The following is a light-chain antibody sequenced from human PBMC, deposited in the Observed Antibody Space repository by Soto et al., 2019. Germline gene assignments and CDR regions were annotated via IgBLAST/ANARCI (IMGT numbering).Light chain of an antibody. CDR1: QSVTGTY. J-gene: IGKJ4*01. Sequence: EIVLTQSPGTLSLSPGDRATLSCRASQSVTGTYLAWYQHKPGQAPRLLIYGESLRATGIPDRFSGSGSGTDFTLTISSLEPEDFAVYYCQQRSNWPPDTFGGGTKVEIK. CDR2: GES. CDR3: QQRSNWPPDT. V-gene: IGKV3D-20*02.